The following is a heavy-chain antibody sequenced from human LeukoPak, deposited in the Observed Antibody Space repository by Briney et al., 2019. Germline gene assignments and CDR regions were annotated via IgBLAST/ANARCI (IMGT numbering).Heavy chain of an antibody. Sequence: GGSLRLSCAASGFTFDDYAMHWVRQAPGKGLEWVSGISWNSGSIGYADSVKGRFTISRDNAKNSLYLQMNSLRAEDTALYHCARGNYYDSSGYYQWWGQGTLVTVSS. CDR3: ARGNYYDSSGYYQW. CDR1: GFTFDDYA. V-gene: IGHV3-9*01. CDR2: ISWNSGSI. J-gene: IGHJ4*02. D-gene: IGHD3-22*01.